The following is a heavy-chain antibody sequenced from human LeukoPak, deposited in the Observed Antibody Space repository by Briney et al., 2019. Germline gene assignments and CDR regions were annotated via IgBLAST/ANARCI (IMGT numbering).Heavy chain of an antibody. V-gene: IGHV3-33*06. CDR3: AKVGSLGSHDYVWWSYAFDI. CDR2: IWYDGSNK. J-gene: IGHJ3*02. Sequence: GGSLRLSCAASGFTFSSYGMHWVRQAPGKGLEGVAVIWYDGSNKYYADSVKGRFTISRDNSKNTLYLQMNSLRAEDTAVYYCAKVGSLGSHDYVWWSYAFDIWGQGPMVTVSS. D-gene: IGHD3-16*01. CDR1: GFTFSSYG.